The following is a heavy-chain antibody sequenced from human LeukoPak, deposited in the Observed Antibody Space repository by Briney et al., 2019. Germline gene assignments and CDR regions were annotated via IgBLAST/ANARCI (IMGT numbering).Heavy chain of an antibody. V-gene: IGHV3-13*01. D-gene: IGHD5/OR15-5a*01. CDR2: IGIADDT. Sequence: GGSLRLSCAASGFIYSNYDMHWVRQGPGGGLEWVSAIGIADDTHYADSVKGRFTISRENARNSLYLQINSLRDGDTAVYYCVRGGIRVSGIDAFDIWGQGTVVTVSS. J-gene: IGHJ3*02. CDR3: VRGGIRVSGIDAFDI. CDR1: GFIYSNYD.